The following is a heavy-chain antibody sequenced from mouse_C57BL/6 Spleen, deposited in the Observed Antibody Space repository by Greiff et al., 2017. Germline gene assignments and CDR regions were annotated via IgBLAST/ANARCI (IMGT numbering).Heavy chain of an antibody. CDR3: ARSPYYYGSTYCYFDV. J-gene: IGHJ1*03. CDR1: GYTFTSYD. CDR2: IYPRDGST. V-gene: IGHV1-85*01. D-gene: IGHD1-1*01. Sequence: VQLQQSGPELVKPGASVKLSCKASGYTFTSYDINWVKQRPGQGLEWIGWIYPRDGSTKYNEKFKGKATLTVATSSSTSYMELHSLTSEDSAVYFCARSPYYYGSTYCYFDVWGTGTTVTVSS.